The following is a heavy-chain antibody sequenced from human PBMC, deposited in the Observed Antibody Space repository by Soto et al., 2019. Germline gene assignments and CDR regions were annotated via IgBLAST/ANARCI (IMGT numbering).Heavy chain of an antibody. CDR3: ARSYDSSGYYYYGMDV. Sequence: SETLSLTCTVSGGSISSYYWSWIRQPPGKGLEWIGYIYYSGSTNYNPSLKSRVTISVDTSKNQFSLKLSSVTAADTAVYYCARSYDSSGYYYYGMDVWGQGTTVTVS. CDR2: IYYSGST. J-gene: IGHJ6*02. V-gene: IGHV4-59*01. D-gene: IGHD3-22*01. CDR1: GGSISSYY.